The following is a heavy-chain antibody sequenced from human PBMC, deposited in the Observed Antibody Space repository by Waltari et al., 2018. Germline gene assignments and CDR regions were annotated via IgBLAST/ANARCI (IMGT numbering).Heavy chain of an antibody. V-gene: IGHV3-7*01. D-gene: IGHD3-22*01. Sequence: EVQLVEYGGGLVQPGGSMRLACAASGFTLSNSWMSWVRQAPGKGPEWVANIMTDGREEYYVDSVRGRFTISRDNAKNSLYLQMNSLRPEDTAVYYCVRDQWFAFDIWGQGTMVTVSS. CDR2: IMTDGREE. J-gene: IGHJ3*02. CDR1: GFTLSNSW. CDR3: VRDQWFAFDI.